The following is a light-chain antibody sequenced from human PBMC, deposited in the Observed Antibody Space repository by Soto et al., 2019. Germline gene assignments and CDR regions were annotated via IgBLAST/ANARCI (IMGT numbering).Light chain of an antibody. Sequence: QSALTQPASVSASPGQSITISCTGTSSDVGGYNYVSWYQHHPGKAPKLMIYDVSNRPSGVSNRFSGSKSGDTASLTISGLHAEDEADYYCSSYASSSTAVVFGGGTKVTVL. J-gene: IGLJ2*01. V-gene: IGLV2-14*03. CDR3: SSYASSSTAVV. CDR2: DVS. CDR1: SSDVGGYNY.